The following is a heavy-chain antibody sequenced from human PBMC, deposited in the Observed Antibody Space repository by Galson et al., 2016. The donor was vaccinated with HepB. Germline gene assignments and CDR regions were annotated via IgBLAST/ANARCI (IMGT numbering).Heavy chain of an antibody. Sequence: SLRLSCAASGFTFSASTMHWVRQAPGKGLERIGRISSKTKNYATAYPASVKGRFTISRDDSANTAYLQMNSLKADDTAVYYCSGQGTNNRWLVYDAFELWVQGIMVTLSS. V-gene: IGHV3-73*01. CDR1: GFTFSAST. CDR3: SGQGTNNRWLVYDAFEL. J-gene: IGHJ3*01. CDR2: ISSKTKNYAT. D-gene: IGHD5-24*01.